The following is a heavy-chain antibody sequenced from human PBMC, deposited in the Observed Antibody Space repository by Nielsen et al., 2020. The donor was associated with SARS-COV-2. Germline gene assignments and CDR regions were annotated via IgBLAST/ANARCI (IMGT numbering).Heavy chain of an antibody. CDR2: IHYSGST. J-gene: IGHJ4*02. V-gene: IGHV4-59*13. CDR1: GDSIGRYY. CDR3: ARDRWQQLVPTY. Sequence: SETLSLTCTVSGDSIGRYYWSWIRQPPGKGLEWFGYIHYSGSTIYNPSLKSRVTILVDTSKNHFSLKLTSVTAADTAVYYCARDRWQQLVPTYWGQGTLVTVSS. D-gene: IGHD6-13*01.